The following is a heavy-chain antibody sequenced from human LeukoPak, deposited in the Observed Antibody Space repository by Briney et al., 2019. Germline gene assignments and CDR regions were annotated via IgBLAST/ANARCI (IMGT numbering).Heavy chain of an antibody. J-gene: IGHJ4*02. CDR3: ARDRLGGVPAATFFDY. Sequence: ASVKVSCKASGYTFTSYGISWVRQAPGQGLEWMGWISAYNGNTNYAQKLQGRVTMTTDTSTSTAYMELRSLRSDDTAVYYCARDRLGGVPAATFFDYWGQGTLVTVSS. D-gene: IGHD2-2*01. CDR2: ISAYNGNT. V-gene: IGHV1-18*01. CDR1: GYTFTSYG.